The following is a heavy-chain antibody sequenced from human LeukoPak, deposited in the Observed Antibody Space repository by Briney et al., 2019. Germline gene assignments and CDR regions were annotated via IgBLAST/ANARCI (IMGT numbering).Heavy chain of an antibody. J-gene: IGHJ6*02. CDR3: ARDHSSYSSSWYSRYGMDV. CDR2: ISSSSSYI. CDR1: GFTFSSYS. V-gene: IGHV3-21*04. D-gene: IGHD6-13*01. Sequence: GGSLRLSCAASGFTFSSYSMNWVRQAPGKGLEWVSSISSSSSYIYYADSVKGRFTISRDNSKNTLYLQMNSLRAEDTAVYYCARDHSSYSSSWYSRYGMDVWGQGTTVTVSS.